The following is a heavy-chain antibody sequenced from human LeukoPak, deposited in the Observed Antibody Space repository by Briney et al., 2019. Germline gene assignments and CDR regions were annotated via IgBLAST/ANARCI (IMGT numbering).Heavy chain of an antibody. CDR1: GFTFSSYE. Sequence: GGSLRLSCAASGFTFSSYEMNWVRQAPGKGLEWVSSISSSSSYIYYADSVKGRFTISRDNAKNSLFLQMNSLRDEDTAVYYCARGRTWQELVYFYYYYMDFWGKGTTVTVSS. J-gene: IGHJ6*03. D-gene: IGHD2-8*02. V-gene: IGHV3-21*01. CDR2: ISSSSSYI. CDR3: ARGRTWQELVYFYYYYMDF.